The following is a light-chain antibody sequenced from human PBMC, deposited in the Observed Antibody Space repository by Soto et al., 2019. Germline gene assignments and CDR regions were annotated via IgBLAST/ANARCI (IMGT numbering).Light chain of an antibody. CDR2: DAS. Sequence: DSQMTQSPSTLSASVGDRVTISCRASQSISSWLAWYQQKPGKAPKLLIYDASSLESGVPSRFSGSGFGTEFTLTISSLQPDDFATYYCQQYNSYSPWTFGQGTKV. V-gene: IGKV1-5*01. CDR3: QQYNSYSPWT. CDR1: QSISSW. J-gene: IGKJ1*01.